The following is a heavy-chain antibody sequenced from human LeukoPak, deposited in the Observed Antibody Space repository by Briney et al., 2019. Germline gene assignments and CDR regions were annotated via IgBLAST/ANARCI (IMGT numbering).Heavy chain of an antibody. CDR1: GHTFSSYG. J-gene: IGHJ4*02. Sequence: GGSLRLSCAASGHTFSSYGMHWVRGATGKGLEGVAVILYDGSNKYYADSVKGRFTTSRDNSKNTLYLQMNDLRPEDTAVYSCAKQFPYGGRFGVDDDWGRGTLVTVSS. CDR3: AKQFPYGGRFGVDDD. D-gene: IGHD1-26*01. CDR2: ILYDGSNK. V-gene: IGHV3-30*18.